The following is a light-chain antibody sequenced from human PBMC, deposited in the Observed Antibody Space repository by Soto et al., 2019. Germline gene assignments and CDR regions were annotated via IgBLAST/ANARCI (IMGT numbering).Light chain of an antibody. CDR3: QQYGSSPFT. Sequence: EIVLTQSPATLSLSPGERATLSCRASQSVDSYLVWYQQKPGQAPRLLISGASNRATGIPARFSGSGSGTDFTLTISSLDSEDFAVYYCQQYGSSPFTFGPGTKVDIK. CDR1: QSVDSY. V-gene: IGKV3-20*01. J-gene: IGKJ3*01. CDR2: GAS.